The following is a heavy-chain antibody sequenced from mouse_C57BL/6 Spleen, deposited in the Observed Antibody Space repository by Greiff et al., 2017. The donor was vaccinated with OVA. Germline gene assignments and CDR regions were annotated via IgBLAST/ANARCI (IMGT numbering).Heavy chain of an antibody. D-gene: IGHD1-1*01. Sequence: QVQLQQPGAELVKPGASVKMSCKASGYTFTSYWITWVKQRPGQGLEWIGDIYPGSGSTNYNEKFKSKATLTVDTSSSTAYRQLSSLTSEDSAVYYCARDLRYYGSRDYAMDYWGQGTSVTVSS. J-gene: IGHJ4*01. CDR2: IYPGSGST. CDR3: ARDLRYYGSRDYAMDY. CDR1: GYTFTSYW. V-gene: IGHV1-55*01.